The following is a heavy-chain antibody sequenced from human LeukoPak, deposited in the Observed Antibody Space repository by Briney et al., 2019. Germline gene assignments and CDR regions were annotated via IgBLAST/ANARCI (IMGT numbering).Heavy chain of an antibody. J-gene: IGHJ4*02. D-gene: IGHD6-6*01. CDR2: ISYDGSNK. CDR1: GFTFSSYA. Sequence: GRSLRLSCAASGFTFSSYAMHWVRQAPGKGLEWVAVISYDGSNKYYADSVKGRFTISRDNSKNTLYLQMNSLRAEDTAVYYCAKDLVSAARPDNFDYWGQGTLVTVSS. CDR3: AKDLVSAARPDNFDY. V-gene: IGHV3-30-3*01.